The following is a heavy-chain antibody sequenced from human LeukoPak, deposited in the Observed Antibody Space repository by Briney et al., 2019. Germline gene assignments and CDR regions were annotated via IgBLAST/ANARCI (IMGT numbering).Heavy chain of an antibody. D-gene: IGHD3-22*01. V-gene: IGHV3-21*04. CDR2: ISGSSSYI. CDR3: AKDPLPYYYDSSGQYYYMDV. CDR1: GFTFSSYS. J-gene: IGHJ6*03. Sequence: PGGSLRLSCAASGFTFSSYSMNWVRQAPGKGLEWVSSISGSSSYIYYADSVKGRFTISRDNAKNSLYLQMSSLRAEDTAVYYCAKDPLPYYYDSSGQYYYMDVWGKGTTVTISS.